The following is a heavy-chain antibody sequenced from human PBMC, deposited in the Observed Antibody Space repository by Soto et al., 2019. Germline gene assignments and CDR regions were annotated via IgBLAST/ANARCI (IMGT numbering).Heavy chain of an antibody. D-gene: IGHD2-2*02. CDR1: GFTFSGSA. Sequence: GGSLRLSCAASGFTFSGSAMHWVRQASGKGLEWVGRIRSKTNSYATAYAASVKGRFTVSRDDSKNTAYLQMNSLKTEDTAVYYCGVGAILFGDFDYWGQGTLVTVSS. J-gene: IGHJ4*02. CDR3: GVGAILFGDFDY. CDR2: IRSKTNSYAT. V-gene: IGHV3-73*01.